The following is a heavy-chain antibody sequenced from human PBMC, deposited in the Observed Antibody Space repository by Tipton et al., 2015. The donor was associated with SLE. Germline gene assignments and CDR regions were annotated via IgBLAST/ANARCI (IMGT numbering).Heavy chain of an antibody. J-gene: IGHJ6*02. CDR1: GGSFSNYY. Sequence: GLVKPSETLSLTCAVYGGSFSNYYWSWIRQPPGKGLEWIGYIYYSGSTFYNPSLKSRVTISVDTSKNQFSLKLRSVTAADTAVYYCARGGGSYHYGMDVWGQGTTVTVSS. CDR3: ARGGGSYHYGMDV. D-gene: IGHD3-16*01. V-gene: IGHV4-59*01. CDR2: IYYSGST.